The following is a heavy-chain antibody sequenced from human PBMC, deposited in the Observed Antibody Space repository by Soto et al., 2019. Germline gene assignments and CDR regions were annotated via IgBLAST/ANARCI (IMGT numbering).Heavy chain of an antibody. V-gene: IGHV3-23*01. CDR3: EKDKDWSGVYGMDV. Sequence: GGSLRLSCAASGFTFSRYSVSWVRQAPGKGLEWVTAINGGSTTYYADSVKGRFTISRDNSKNTLYLQMNSLRAEDTAVYYCEKDKDWSGVYGMDVWGQGTTVTVSS. CDR2: INGGSTT. D-gene: IGHD3-3*01. J-gene: IGHJ6*02. CDR1: GFTFSRYS.